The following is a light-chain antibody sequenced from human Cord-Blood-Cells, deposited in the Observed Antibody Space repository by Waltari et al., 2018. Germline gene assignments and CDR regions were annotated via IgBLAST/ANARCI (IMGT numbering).Light chain of an antibody. CDR2: DAS. Sequence: EIVLTQSPATLSLSPGERATLSCRASQSVSSYLAWYQQKPGQAPRLLIYDASNRATGIPARFSGSGSGTDFTLTISGLGPEDFAVYYCQQRSNWPRLTFGGGTKVEIK. CDR3: QQRSNWPRLT. CDR1: QSVSSY. J-gene: IGKJ4*01. V-gene: IGKV3-11*01.